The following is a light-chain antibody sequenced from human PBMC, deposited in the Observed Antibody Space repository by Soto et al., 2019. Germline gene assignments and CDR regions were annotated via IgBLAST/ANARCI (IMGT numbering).Light chain of an antibody. CDR2: EVS. CDR1: SSDVGSYNL. Sequence: QSALTQPASVPGSPGQSITISCTGTSSDVGSYNLVSWYQQHPGKAPKLMIYEVSKRPSGVSNRFSGSKSGNTASLTISGLQAEDEADYYCCSYAGSSTYVFGTGTKVTV. CDR3: CSYAGSSTYV. V-gene: IGLV2-23*02. J-gene: IGLJ1*01.